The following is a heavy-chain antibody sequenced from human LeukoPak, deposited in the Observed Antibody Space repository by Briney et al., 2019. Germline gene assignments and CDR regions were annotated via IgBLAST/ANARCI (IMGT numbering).Heavy chain of an antibody. CDR3: ARHVTSDCSGGSCYSGSWFDP. D-gene: IGHD2-15*01. CDR1: GGSISSSSYY. V-gene: IGHV4-39*01. J-gene: IGHJ5*02. Sequence: SETLSLTCTVSGGSISSSSYYWGWSRQPQGKGLEWIGSFYYSGSTYYYPSLKSRVTISVDTSKNQFSLKLSSVTAADTAVYYCARHVTSDCSGGSCYSGSWFDPWGQGTLVTVSS. CDR2: FYYSGST.